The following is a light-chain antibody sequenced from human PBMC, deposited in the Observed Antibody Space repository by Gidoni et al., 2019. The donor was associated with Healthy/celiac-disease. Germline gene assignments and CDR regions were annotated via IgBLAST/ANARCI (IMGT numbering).Light chain of an antibody. V-gene: IGKV1-39*01. Sequence: IHLTQSTSSLSASVGDRVTITCRASQSISSYLNWYQQKPGKAPTMHICAAYSLQSGVPSRFSGSGSETDFTLTISSLQPEDFATYYCQQSYSTPETFGQGTKLEIK. J-gene: IGKJ2*01. CDR2: AAY. CDR3: QQSYSTPET. CDR1: QSISSY.